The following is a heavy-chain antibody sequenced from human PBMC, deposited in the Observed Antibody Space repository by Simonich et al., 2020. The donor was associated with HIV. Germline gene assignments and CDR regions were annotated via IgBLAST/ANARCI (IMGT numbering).Heavy chain of an antibody. J-gene: IGHJ6*03. Sequence: VDLPGTSLRLSCAASGFTFSSYGMHWVRQAPGKGLGGVAIIWYDGSNKNYADSGSGRFTISRDNSKNTLYLQMNSMRAEDTAVYYCARDSAGTGYYYMDVWGKGTTVTVSS. D-gene: IGHD6-19*01. CDR3: ARDSAGTGYYYMDV. V-gene: IGHV3-33*01. CDR2: IWYDGSNK. CDR1: GFTFSSYG.